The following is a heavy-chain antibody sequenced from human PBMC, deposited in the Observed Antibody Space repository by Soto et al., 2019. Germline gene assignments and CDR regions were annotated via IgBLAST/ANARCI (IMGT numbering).Heavy chain of an antibody. CDR1: GGTFSSYA. J-gene: IGHJ6*02. V-gene: IGHV1-69*01. Sequence: QVQLVQSGAEVKKPGSSVKVSCKASGGTFSSYAISWVRQAPGQGLEWMGGIIPIFGTANYAQKFQGRVTITADESTSTAYMELSSLRSEDTAVYYCARDIVVVPATHTAGHYGMDVWGQGTTVTVSS. CDR2: IIPIFGTA. D-gene: IGHD2-2*01. CDR3: ARDIVVVPATHTAGHYGMDV.